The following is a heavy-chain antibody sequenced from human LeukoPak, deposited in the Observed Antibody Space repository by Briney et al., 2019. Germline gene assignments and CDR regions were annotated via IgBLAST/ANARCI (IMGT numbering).Heavy chain of an antibody. CDR1: SGSISSSGYY. V-gene: IGHV4-31*03. CDR3: ARNADMYYYVDN. J-gene: IGHJ4*02. Sequence: SQTLSLTCTVSSGSISSSGYYCSWIRQHPGKGLEWIGCIYYSGSTYYNPSLKSRVTISVDTSKNQFSLSLSSVTAADTAVYYCARNADMYYYVDNWGEGTLVTVSS. D-gene: IGHD3-10*01. CDR2: IYYSGST.